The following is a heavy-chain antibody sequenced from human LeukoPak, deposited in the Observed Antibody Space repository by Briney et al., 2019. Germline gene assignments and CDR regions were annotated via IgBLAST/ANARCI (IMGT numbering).Heavy chain of an antibody. V-gene: IGHV3-30-3*01. J-gene: IGHJ4*02. CDR3: ARVTGLTGYYLTFDY. CDR1: GFTFSSYA. CDR2: ISYDGSNK. Sequence: GGSLGLSCAASGFTFSSYAMHWVRQAPGKGLEWVAVISYDGSNKYYADSVKGRFTISRDNSKNTLYLQMNSLRAEDTAVYYCARVTGLTGYYLTFDYWGQGTLVTVSS. D-gene: IGHD3-9*01.